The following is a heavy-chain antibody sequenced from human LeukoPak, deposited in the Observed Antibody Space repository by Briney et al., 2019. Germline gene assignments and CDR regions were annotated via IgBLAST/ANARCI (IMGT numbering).Heavy chain of an antibody. J-gene: IGHJ5*02. CDR2: ISGSGGST. CDR3: AKARDYDFWSGLFDP. Sequence: GGSLRLSCAASGFTFSSYAMSWVRQAPGKGLEWVSAISGSGGSTYYADSVKGRFTISRDNSKNTLYPQMNSLRAEDTAVYYCAKARDYDFWSGLFDPWGQGTLVTVSS. CDR1: GFTFSSYA. D-gene: IGHD3-3*01. V-gene: IGHV3-23*01.